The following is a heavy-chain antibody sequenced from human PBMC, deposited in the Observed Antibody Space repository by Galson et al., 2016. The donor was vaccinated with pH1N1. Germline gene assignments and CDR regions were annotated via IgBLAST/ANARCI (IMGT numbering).Heavy chain of an antibody. J-gene: IGHJ4*02. CDR3: ARLPYCDTTSCPFDY. D-gene: IGHD2-2*01. CDR1: GYSFATDW. Sequence: QSGAEVKKAGESLKISCQASGYSFATDWIGWVRQTPGKGLEWVGIIYPGDSDTRYSPSFQGQVTISADKSISTAYLQWSSLRASDTAMYYCARLPYCDTTSCPFDYWGQGTLVTVSS. V-gene: IGHV5-51*03. CDR2: IYPGDSDT.